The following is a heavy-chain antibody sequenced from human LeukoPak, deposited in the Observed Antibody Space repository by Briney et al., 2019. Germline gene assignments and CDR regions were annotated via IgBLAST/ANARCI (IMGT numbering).Heavy chain of an antibody. J-gene: IGHJ4*02. Sequence: GSPRLSCAVSGFSFSSNCMSWVRQAPGKGLEWIGEINHSGSTNYNPSLKSRVTISVDTSKNQFSLKLSSVTAADTAVYYCARGPEDSDDSSGYYARRQNDYWGQGTLVTVSS. V-gene: IGHV4-34*01. D-gene: IGHD3-22*01. CDR2: INHSGST. CDR1: GFSFSSNC. CDR3: ARGPEDSDDSSGYYARRQNDY.